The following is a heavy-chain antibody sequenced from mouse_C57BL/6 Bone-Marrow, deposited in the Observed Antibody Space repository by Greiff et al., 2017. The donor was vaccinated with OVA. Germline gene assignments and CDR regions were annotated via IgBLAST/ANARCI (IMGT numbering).Heavy chain of an antibody. V-gene: IGHV1-81*01. CDR2: IYPRSGST. CDR1: GYTFTSYG. CDR3: ARGGSNMVTTNDY. D-gene: IGHD2-2*01. Sequence: VHLVESGAELARPGASVKLSCKASGYTFTSYGISWVKQRTGQGLEWIGEIYPRSGSTYYNEKFKGKATLTADKSSSTAYMELRSLTSEDSAVDVCARGGSNMVTTNDYWGQGTTLTVSS. J-gene: IGHJ2*01.